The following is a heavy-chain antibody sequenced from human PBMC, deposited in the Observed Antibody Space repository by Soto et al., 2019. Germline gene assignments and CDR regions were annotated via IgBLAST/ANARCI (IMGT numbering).Heavy chain of an antibody. CDR1: GGSMTSGDQY. D-gene: IGHD1-1*01. CDR3: ARELPQRQGINMDV. CDR2: INHRGSL. Sequence: SETLSLTCTVTGGSMTSGDQYWTWIRHRPGEGLEWFGYINHRGSLYYNPSLKSRVSMSVDTSKNQFSMNLRSVTAADTAVYYCARELPQRQGINMDVWGQGTTVTVSS. J-gene: IGHJ6*02. V-gene: IGHV4-31*03.